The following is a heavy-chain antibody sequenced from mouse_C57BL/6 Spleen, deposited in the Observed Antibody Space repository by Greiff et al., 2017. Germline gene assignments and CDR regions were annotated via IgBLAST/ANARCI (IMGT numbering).Heavy chain of an antibody. V-gene: IGHV1-26*01. Sequence: VQLQQSGPELVKPGASVKISCKASGYTFTDYYMNWVKQSHGKSLEWIGDINPNNGGTSYNQKFKGKATLTVDKSSSTAYMELRSLTSEDSAVYYCATYGGYFDVWGTGTTVTVSS. D-gene: IGHD1-2*01. CDR3: ATYGGYFDV. CDR1: GYTFTDYY. J-gene: IGHJ1*03. CDR2: INPNNGGT.